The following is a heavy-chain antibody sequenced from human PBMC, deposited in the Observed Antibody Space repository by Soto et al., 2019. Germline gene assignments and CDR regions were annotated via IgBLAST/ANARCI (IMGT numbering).Heavy chain of an antibody. Sequence: PSETLSLTCAVSGGSISSAGYYWSWIRQHPGKGLEWIGYIYYSGSTYYNPSLKSRVTISVDTSKVQFSLKLSSVTAADAAVYYCAREGVAAAGRDDYWGQGTLVTVSS. D-gene: IGHD6-13*01. V-gene: IGHV4-31*11. CDR3: AREGVAAAGRDDY. CDR2: IYYSGST. J-gene: IGHJ4*02. CDR1: GGSISSAGYY.